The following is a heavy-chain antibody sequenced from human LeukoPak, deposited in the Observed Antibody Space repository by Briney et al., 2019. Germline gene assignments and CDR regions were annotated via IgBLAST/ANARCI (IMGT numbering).Heavy chain of an antibody. CDR2: IYHRGSA. CDR1: GGSISTYY. CDR3: ARGGDYYVSGSYLRF. Sequence: PSETLSLTCTVSGGSISTYYWTWVRLPPRKGLEWIGYIYHRGSANYNPSLKSRVTISVDTSKNQFSLTLSSVTAADAAVYYCARGGDYYVSGSYLRFWGQGTLVTVSS. J-gene: IGHJ4*02. D-gene: IGHD3-10*01. V-gene: IGHV4-59*01.